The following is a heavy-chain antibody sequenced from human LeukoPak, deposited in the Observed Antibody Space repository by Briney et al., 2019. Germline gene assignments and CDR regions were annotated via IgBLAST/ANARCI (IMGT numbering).Heavy chain of an antibody. Sequence: GGSLRLSCAASGFTFSSYGMHWVRQAPGKVLEWVAFIRYDGSNKYYADSVKGRFTISRGNSKNTLYLQMNSLRAEDTAVYYCAKGPGIVVVPAAMAEDVNYWGQGPLVTVSS. J-gene: IGHJ4*02. CDR2: IRYDGSNK. V-gene: IGHV3-30*02. D-gene: IGHD2-2*01. CDR1: GFTFSSYG. CDR3: AKGPGIVVVPAAMAEDVNY.